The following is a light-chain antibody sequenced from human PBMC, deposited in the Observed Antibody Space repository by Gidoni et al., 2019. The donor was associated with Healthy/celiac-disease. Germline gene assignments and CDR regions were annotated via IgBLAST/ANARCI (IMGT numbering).Light chain of an antibody. Sequence: DIQLTQSPSFLSASVGDRVTITCWASQGISSYLAWYQQKPGKAPKLLIYVASTLQSGVPSRFSGSGSGTEFTLTISSLQPEDFATYYCQQLNSYPRSFGQGTKLEIK. CDR2: VAS. CDR3: QQLNSYPRS. J-gene: IGKJ2*03. CDR1: QGISSY. V-gene: IGKV1-9*01.